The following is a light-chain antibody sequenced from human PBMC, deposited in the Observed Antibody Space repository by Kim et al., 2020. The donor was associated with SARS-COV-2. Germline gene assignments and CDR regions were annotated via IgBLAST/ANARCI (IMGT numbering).Light chain of an antibody. CDR3: PQYYSTPFT. Sequence: DIVMTQSPDSLAVSLGERATINCKSSQSVLYSSNNKNYLAWYQQKPGQPPKLLIYWASTRESGVPDRFSGSGSGTDFTLTISSLQAEGVAVYYCPQYYSTPFTFGPGNKVDIK. J-gene: IGKJ3*01. CDR1: QSVLYSSNNKNY. V-gene: IGKV4-1*01. CDR2: WAS.